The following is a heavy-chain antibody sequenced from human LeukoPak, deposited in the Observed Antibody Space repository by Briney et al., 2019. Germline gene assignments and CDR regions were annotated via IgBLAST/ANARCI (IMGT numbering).Heavy chain of an antibody. CDR1: GFTFGDYA. CDR3: TRVSLVAASVFFDY. V-gene: IGHV3-49*04. CDR2: IRSKAYGGTT. Sequence: GASLRLSCTASGFTFGDYAMSWVRQAPGKGLEWVSFIRSKAYGGTTEYAASVKGRFTISRDDSKSIAYLQMNSLKTEDTAVYYCTRVSLVAASVFFDYWGPGTLVTVPS. J-gene: IGHJ4*02. D-gene: IGHD2-15*01.